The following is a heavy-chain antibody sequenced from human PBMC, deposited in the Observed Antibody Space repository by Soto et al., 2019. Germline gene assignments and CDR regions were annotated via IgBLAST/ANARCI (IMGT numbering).Heavy chain of an antibody. J-gene: IGHJ6*01. CDR2: IIPIFGTA. V-gene: IGHV1-69*13. CDR1: GCTFSSDA. CDR3: ATFAFTNAIREYYNYRMEV. Sequence: SVKCSVNASGCTFSSDAISWVRQAPGQGLECIGGIIPIFGTANYAQKFQGRVTITADESTSTSYMELSSLRSEDTAVYYCATFAFTNAIREYYNYRMEVWGQGPKFTVSS. D-gene: IGHD2-8*01.